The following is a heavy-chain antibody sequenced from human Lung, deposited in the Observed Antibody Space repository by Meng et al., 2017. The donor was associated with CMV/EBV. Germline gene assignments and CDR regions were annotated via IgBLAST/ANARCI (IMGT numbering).Heavy chain of an antibody. V-gene: IGHV3-66*02. CDR1: GLTVSGND. J-gene: IGHJ2*01. CDR3: ATFKQQPVGGTYWYSDL. Sequence: GGSLRLXXAASGLTVSGNDMTWVRQAPGKGLEWVSLIHRDGNTYYGDSVKGRFTSSRDNSMNTLYLQMNSLKTEDTAVYYCATFKQQPVGGTYWYSDLWGHGXLVTFSS. D-gene: IGHD6-13*01. CDR2: IHRDGNT.